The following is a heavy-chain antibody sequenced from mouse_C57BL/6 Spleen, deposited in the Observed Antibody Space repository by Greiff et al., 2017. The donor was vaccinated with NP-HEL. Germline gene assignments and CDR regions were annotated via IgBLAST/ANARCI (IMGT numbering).Heavy chain of an antibody. CDR2: ISSGSSTI. J-gene: IGHJ2*01. CDR1: GFTFSDYG. Sequence: DVKLQESGGGLVKPGGSLKLSCAASGFTFSDYGMHWVRQAPEKGLEWVAYISSGSSTIYYADTVKGRFTISRDNAKNTLFLQMTSLRSEDTAMYYCAREDSSGYGGYWGQGTTLTVSS. CDR3: AREDSSGYGGY. D-gene: IGHD3-2*02. V-gene: IGHV5-17*01.